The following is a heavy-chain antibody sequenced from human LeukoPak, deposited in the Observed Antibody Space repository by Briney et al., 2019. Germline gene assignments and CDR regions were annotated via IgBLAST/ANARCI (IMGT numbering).Heavy chain of an antibody. CDR2: INHSGST. D-gene: IGHD2-2*01. Sequence: SGTLSLTCAVYGGSFSGYYWSWIRQPPGKGLEWIGEINHSGSTNYNPSLKSRVTISVDTSKNQFSLKLSSVTAADTAVYYCARIKPLAGYCSSTSCYLSRYYFDYWGQGTLVTVSS. J-gene: IGHJ4*02. CDR1: GGSFSGYY. V-gene: IGHV4-34*01. CDR3: ARIKPLAGYCSSTSCYLSRYYFDY.